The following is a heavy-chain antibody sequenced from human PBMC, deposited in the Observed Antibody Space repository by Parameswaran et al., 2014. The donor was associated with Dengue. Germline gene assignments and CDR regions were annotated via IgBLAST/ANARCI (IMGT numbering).Heavy chain of an antibody. CDR2: IYHSDDT. Sequence: RWIRQPPGKGLEWIGEIYHSDDTNYNPSLKSRISISLDRFKNQFSLNLSSVTAADTAIYYCARRTGYSSTWNSHFDSWGQGSLVTVS. D-gene: IGHD6-13*01. V-gene: IGHV4-34*10. CDR3: ARRTGYSSTWNSHFDS. J-gene: IGHJ4*02.